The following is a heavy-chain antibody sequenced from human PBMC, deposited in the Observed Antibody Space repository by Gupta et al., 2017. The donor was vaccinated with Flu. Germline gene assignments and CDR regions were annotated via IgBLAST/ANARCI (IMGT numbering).Heavy chain of an antibody. Sequence: QVQLVQSGAEVKKSGSSVKISCKASGGTFSSNAISWVRQAPGQGLEWMGGIIPKFDTPNYAQKFQGRVTITADKSTTTVYMEVTSLRSEDTAVYYCARDYDGTGTYYYYYFGMDAWGQGTTVNVTS. CDR2: IIPKFDTP. V-gene: IGHV1-69*06. J-gene: IGHJ6*02. D-gene: IGHD3-22*01. CDR3: ARDYDGTGTYYYYYFGMDA. CDR1: GGTFSSNA.